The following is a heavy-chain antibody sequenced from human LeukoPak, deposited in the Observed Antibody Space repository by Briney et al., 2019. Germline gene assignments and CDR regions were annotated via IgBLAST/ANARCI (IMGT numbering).Heavy chain of an antibody. D-gene: IGHD3-10*01. J-gene: IGHJ4*02. V-gene: IGHV4-4*07. CDR2: IYTSGSI. CDR1: GGSISSYY. Sequence: SETLSLTCTVSGGSISSYYWSWIRQPAGKGLEWIGRIYTSGSITYNPSLKSRVSMSVDTSKNQFSLKLSSVTAADTAVYYCARGGSAHGDYFVYWGQGTLVTVSS. CDR3: ARGGSAHGDYFVY.